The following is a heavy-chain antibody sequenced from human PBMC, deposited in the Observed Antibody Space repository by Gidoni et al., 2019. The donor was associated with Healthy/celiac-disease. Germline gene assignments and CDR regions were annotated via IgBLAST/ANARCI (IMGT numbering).Heavy chain of an antibody. CDR3: ATGRGLQLWFPDY. D-gene: IGHD5-18*01. Sequence: QVQLVQSGAEVKKPGPSVKVSGRAPGYTFTSYYMHWVRQVPGQGLEWMGIINPSGGSTSYAQKFQGRVTMTRDTSTSTVYMELSSLRSEDTAVYYCATGRGLQLWFPDYWGQGTLVTVSS. V-gene: IGHV1-46*01. CDR2: INPSGGST. J-gene: IGHJ4*02. CDR1: GYTFTSYY.